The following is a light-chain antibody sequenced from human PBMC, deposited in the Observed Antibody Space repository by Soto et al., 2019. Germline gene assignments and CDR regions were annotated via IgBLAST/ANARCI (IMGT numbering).Light chain of an antibody. V-gene: IGKV3-15*01. CDR3: QQYNNWPRT. CDR2: DAS. J-gene: IGKJ1*01. Sequence: EAVMTQSPATLSVSPGERATLSCRASQSVSTNLAWYQQKPGQAPRLLIYDASTRATGIPVRFSGSGSGTEFTLTISSLQSEDFAVYYCQQYNNWPRTFGQGTKVDNK. CDR1: QSVSTN.